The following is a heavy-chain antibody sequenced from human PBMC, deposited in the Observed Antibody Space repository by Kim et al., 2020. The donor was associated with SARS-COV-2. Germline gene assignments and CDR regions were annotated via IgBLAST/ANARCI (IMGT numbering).Heavy chain of an antibody. J-gene: IGHJ3*02. D-gene: IGHD2-15*01. CDR3: TRVVVSATPEVTFDI. Sequence: VGSLRLSCVASGFTFSDHYMDWVRQAPGRGLEWVARSRNKAQSYSTVYAASVKGRFTISRDESQNSLYLQMNSLKTEDTALYYCTRVVVSATPEVTFDI. V-gene: IGHV3-72*01. CDR2: SRNKAQSYST. CDR1: GFTFSDHY.